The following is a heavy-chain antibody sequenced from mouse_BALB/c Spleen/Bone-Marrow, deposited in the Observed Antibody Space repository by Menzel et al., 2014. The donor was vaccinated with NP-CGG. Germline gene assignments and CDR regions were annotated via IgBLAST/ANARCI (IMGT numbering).Heavy chain of an antibody. D-gene: IGHD2-4*01. CDR1: GFTFSDYG. CDR2: ISNLAYSI. Sequence: DVKLVESGGGLVQPGGSRKLSCAASGFTFSDYGMAWVRQAPGKGPEWVAFISNLAYSIYYADTVTGRFTISRENAKNTLYLEMSSLRSEDTAMYYRARDHDYEGFAYWGQGTLVTVSA. V-gene: IGHV5-15*02. CDR3: ARDHDYEGFAY. J-gene: IGHJ3*01.